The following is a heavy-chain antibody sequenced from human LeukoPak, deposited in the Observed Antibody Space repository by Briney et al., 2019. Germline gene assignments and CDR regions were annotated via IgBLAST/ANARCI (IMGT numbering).Heavy chain of an antibody. CDR3: ASTRGDSGSYLYPPLNKNLPFDY. D-gene: IGHD3-10*01. J-gene: IGHJ4*02. Sequence: KPSETLSLTCTVSGGSVSSGSYYWSWIRQPPGKGLEWIGYIYYSGSTNYNPSPKSRVTISVDTSKNQFSLKLSSVTAADTAVYYCASTRGDSGSYLYPPLNKNLPFDYWGQGTLVTVSS. CDR2: IYYSGST. V-gene: IGHV4-61*01. CDR1: GGSVSSGSYY.